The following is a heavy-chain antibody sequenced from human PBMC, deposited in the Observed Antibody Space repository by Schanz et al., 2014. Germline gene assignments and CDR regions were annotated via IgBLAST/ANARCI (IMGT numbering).Heavy chain of an antibody. Sequence: EVQLVESGGGLVQPGGSLRLSCAASGFTVSSNYMSWVRQAPGKGLEWVSVIYGGGITYYADSVKGRFTISRDSSRNTLYLQMNSLRAEDTAAYYCASLYDREYFDYWGQGTLVTVSS. CDR2: IYGGGIT. D-gene: IGHD2-8*01. CDR3: ASLYDREYFDY. V-gene: IGHV3-66*01. CDR1: GFTVSSNY. J-gene: IGHJ4*02.